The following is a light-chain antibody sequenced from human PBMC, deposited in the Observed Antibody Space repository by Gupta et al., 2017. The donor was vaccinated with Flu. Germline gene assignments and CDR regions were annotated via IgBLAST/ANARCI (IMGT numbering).Light chain of an antibody. CDR1: SDINVGSYN. Sequence: CTLTSDINVGSYNRYWYQQKPGSPPRYLLYYYSDSDKGQGSGVPSRFSGSKDASANTGILLISGLQSEDEADYYCMIWPSNAYVFGTGTKVTVL. CDR2: YYSDSDK. CDR3: MIWPSNAYV. J-gene: IGLJ1*01. V-gene: IGLV5-37*01.